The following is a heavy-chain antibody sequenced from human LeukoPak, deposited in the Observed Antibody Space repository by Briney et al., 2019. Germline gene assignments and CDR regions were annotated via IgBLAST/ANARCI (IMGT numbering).Heavy chain of an antibody. CDR2: ISYDGSKK. J-gene: IGHJ6*04. D-gene: IGHD3-10*02. CDR3: AELGITMIGGV. CDR1: RFTFSSYP. V-gene: IGHV3-30*04. Sequence: PGGSLRLSCAASRFTFSSYPMHWVRQAPGKGLEWVAVISYDGSKKYYADSVKGRFTISRDNAKNSLYLQMNSLRAEDTAVYYCAELGITMIGGVWGKGTTVTISS.